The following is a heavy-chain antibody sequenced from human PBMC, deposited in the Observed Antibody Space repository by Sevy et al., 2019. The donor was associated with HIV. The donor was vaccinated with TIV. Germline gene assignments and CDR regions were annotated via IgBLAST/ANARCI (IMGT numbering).Heavy chain of an antibody. J-gene: IGHJ3*02. Sequence: VKVSCKLSGHIVTEFSMQWVRQVPGKGLEWMGGFDPEDGETIYADKFQGRVTWTEDTSTDTYYMELSSLRSEDTAIYYCATYKTWDIAMKYALEMWGQGTLVTVSS. CDR2: FDPEDGET. CDR3: ATYKTWDIAMKYALEM. CDR1: GHIVTEFS. V-gene: IGHV1-24*01. D-gene: IGHD5-18*01.